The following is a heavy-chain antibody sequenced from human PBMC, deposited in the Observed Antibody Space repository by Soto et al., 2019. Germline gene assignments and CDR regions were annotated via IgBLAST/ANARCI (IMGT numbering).Heavy chain of an antibody. CDR1: GFTFSSYA. J-gene: IGHJ4*02. CDR2: ISGSGGSI. D-gene: IGHD4-17*01. Sequence: GGSLRLSCAASGFTFSSYAMSWVRQTPGKGLEWVSAISGSGGSIYYADSVKGRFTISRDNSKNTLYLQMNSLRAEDTAVYYCAKDGAVTTSPFDYWGQGTLVTVSS. CDR3: AKDGAVTTSPFDY. V-gene: IGHV3-23*01.